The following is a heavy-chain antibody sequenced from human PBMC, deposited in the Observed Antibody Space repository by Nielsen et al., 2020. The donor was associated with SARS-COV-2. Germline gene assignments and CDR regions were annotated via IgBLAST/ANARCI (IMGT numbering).Heavy chain of an antibody. Sequence: ASVKVSCNASGYTFTGYYMHWVRQAPGQGLEWMGWINPNSGGTNYAQKFQGWVTMTRDTSISTAYMELSRLRSDDTAVYYCARSLGTTWASFDYWGQGTLVTVSS. J-gene: IGHJ4*02. CDR2: INPNSGGT. V-gene: IGHV1-2*04. CDR3: ARSLGTTWASFDY. D-gene: IGHD1-7*01. CDR1: GYTFTGYY.